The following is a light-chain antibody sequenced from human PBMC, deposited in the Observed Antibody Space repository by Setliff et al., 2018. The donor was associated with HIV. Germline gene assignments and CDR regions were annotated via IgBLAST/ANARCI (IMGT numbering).Light chain of an antibody. J-gene: IGLJ1*01. V-gene: IGLV2-14*03. CDR1: SSDVGTYNF. Sequence: QSALTQPVSVSGSPGQSITISCTGTSSDVGTYNFVSWYQQHPGKAPKLIIYDVNYRPSGVSNRFSGSKSGSTASLTISGLQAEDEADYYCSSYTSSTPLYVFGTGTKVTVL. CDR3: SSYTSSTPLYV. CDR2: DVN.